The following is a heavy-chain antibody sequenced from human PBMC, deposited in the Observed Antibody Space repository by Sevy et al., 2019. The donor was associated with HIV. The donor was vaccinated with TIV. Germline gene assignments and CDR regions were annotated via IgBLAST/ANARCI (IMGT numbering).Heavy chain of an antibody. D-gene: IGHD1-26*01. V-gene: IGHV3-23*01. Sequence: GGSLRLSCAASGFTFSSFAMSWVRQTPGKGLEWVSGYTGSGGLRYYPDSVKGRFTIPRDNSKNTPYLQMNSLSAEDTAVYYCAKDTVSGSYLNDAFDIWGQGTMVTVSS. J-gene: IGHJ3*02. CDR3: AKDTVSGSYLNDAFDI. CDR2: YTGSGGLR. CDR1: GFTFSSFA.